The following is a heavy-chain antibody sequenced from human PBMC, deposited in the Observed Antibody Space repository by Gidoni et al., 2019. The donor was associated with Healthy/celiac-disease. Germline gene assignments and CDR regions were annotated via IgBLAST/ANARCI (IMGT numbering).Heavy chain of an antibody. Sequence: QVQLQQWGAGLLKPSEPMSLTCAVYGGSLSGYYWSWIRQPPGKGLEWIGEINHSGRTNSTPSRKSRVTISVDTSKNQFSLKLSAVTAADTAVYYCARGPGWYTRVGFDYWGQGTLVTVSS. CDR3: ARGPGWYTRVGFDY. J-gene: IGHJ4*02. V-gene: IGHV4-34*01. CDR1: GGSLSGYY. CDR2: INHSGRT. D-gene: IGHD2-15*01.